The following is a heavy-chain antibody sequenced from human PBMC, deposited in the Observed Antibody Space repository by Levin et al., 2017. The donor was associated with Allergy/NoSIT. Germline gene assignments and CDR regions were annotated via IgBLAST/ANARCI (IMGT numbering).Heavy chain of an antibody. CDR2: IYPGDSDI. J-gene: IGHJ4*02. CDR3: ARWRTGYPQYYFDY. D-gene: IGHD3/OR15-3a*01. CDR1: EYSFSRYW. V-gene: IGHV5-51*01. Sequence: GGSLRLSCKASEYSFSRYWIGWVRQMPGKGLEWMGNIYPGDSDITYRPSFQGQVTISADKSLSTAYLQWSSLKASDSAMYYCARWRTGYPQYYFDYWGQGTLVTVSS.